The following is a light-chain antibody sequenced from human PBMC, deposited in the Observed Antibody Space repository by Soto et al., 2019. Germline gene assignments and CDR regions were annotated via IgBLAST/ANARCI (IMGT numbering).Light chain of an antibody. Sequence: EIVLTQSPATLSAFPGDRVNLSCRASQALNTRLAWYQHKPGQAPRLLIYLTSNRAAGVPSRFSAWGSETDFTLTISDVQPEDFAVYYCHQRQSWPRTFGQGTKVDIK. CDR1: QALNTR. V-gene: IGKV3-11*01. CDR3: HQRQSWPRT. J-gene: IGKJ1*01. CDR2: LTS.